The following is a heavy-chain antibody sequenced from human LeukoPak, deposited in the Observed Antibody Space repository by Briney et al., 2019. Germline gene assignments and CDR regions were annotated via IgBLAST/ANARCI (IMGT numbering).Heavy chain of an antibody. CDR3: AKWPKYCSGGSCYRLIDY. CDR1: GFTFSSYS. CDR2: ISSSSSYI. D-gene: IGHD2-15*01. J-gene: IGHJ4*02. Sequence: GGSLRLSCAASGFTFSSYSMNWVRQAPGKGLEWVSSISSSSSYIYYADSVKGRFTISRDNSKNTLYLQMNSLRAEDTAVYYCAKWPKYCSGGSCYRLIDYWGQGTLVTVSS. V-gene: IGHV3-21*04.